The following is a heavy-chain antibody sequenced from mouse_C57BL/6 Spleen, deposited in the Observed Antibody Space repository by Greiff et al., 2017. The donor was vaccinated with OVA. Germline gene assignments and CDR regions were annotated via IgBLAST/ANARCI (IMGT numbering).Heavy chain of an antibody. J-gene: IGHJ4*01. D-gene: IGHD2-3*01. CDR1: GYTFPSYW. CDR2: IYPGRGST. Sequence: VQLQQPGAELVKPGASVKMSCKASGYTFPSYWITWVKPRPGPGLEWIGDIYPGRGSTNYTEKFKSKATLTVDTSSSTAYMQLSSLTSDDSAVYYCARGGLLNAMDYWGQGTSVTFSS. V-gene: IGHV1-55*01. CDR3: ARGGLLNAMDY.